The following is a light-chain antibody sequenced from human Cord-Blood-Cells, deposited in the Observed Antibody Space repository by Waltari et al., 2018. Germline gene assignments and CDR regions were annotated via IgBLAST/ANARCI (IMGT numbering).Light chain of an antibody. J-gene: IGKJ1*01. CDR1: QSVSSN. V-gene: IGKV3-15*01. Sequence: EIVMTQSPATLSVSPGEIDTHADSANQSVSSNLAGYQQKPGQAPRLLIYGASTRSTGIPARFSGSGSGTEFTLTISSLQSEDFAVYYCQQYNNWPRTFGQGTKVEIK. CDR3: QQYNNWPRT. CDR2: GAS.